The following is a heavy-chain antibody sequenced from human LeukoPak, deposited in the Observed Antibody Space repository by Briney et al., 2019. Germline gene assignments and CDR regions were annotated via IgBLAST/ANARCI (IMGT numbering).Heavy chain of an antibody. CDR2: IYHSGST. Sequence: TETLSLTCAVSGYSISSGYYWGWIRQPPGKGLEWIGSIYHSGSTYYNPSLKSRVTISVDTSKNQFSLKLSSVTAADTAVYYCAGNFGVVTVPHYWDQGTLVTVSS. D-gene: IGHD3-3*01. CDR1: GYSISSGYY. V-gene: IGHV4-38-2*01. CDR3: AGNFGVVTVPHY. J-gene: IGHJ4*02.